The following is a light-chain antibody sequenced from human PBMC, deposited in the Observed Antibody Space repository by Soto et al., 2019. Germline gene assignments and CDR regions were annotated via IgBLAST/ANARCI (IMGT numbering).Light chain of an antibody. V-gene: IGKV1-39*01. Sequence: DIQMTQSPSSLSAAVGERVTITCRASQSLSSYLTWYQQKPGQAPKLLIYAASTLHTGVPSRFSGSGSGTDFTLTISSLQPEDFATYYCQQNYRTPRTFGQGTKVDIK. CDR3: QQNYRTPRT. J-gene: IGKJ1*01. CDR1: QSLSSY. CDR2: AAS.